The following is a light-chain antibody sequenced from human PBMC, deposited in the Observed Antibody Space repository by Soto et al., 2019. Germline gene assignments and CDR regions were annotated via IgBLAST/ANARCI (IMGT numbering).Light chain of an antibody. CDR1: NNEVGTYSL. CDR2: EVT. CDR3: CSYATSDTFVV. J-gene: IGLJ2*01. V-gene: IGLV2-23*02. Sequence: QSALTQPASVSGSPGQSITFSCTGTNNEVGTYSLVSWYQQHPGKAPKLMIYEVTKRPSGISSRFSGSKSGNTAYLTISGLQAEDEADYYCCSYATSDTFVVFGGGTKLTVL.